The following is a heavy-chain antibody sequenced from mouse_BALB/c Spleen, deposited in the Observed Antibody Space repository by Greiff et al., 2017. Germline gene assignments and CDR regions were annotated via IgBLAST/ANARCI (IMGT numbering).Heavy chain of an antibody. CDR2: ISYSGST. D-gene: IGHD2-2*01. V-gene: IGHV3-2*02. Sequence: EVQRVESGPGLVKPSQSLSLTCTVTGYSITSDYAWIWIRQFPGNKLEWMGYISYSGSTSYNPSLKSRISITRDTSKNQFFLQLNSVTTEDTATYYCARKRGYDDWYFDVWGAGTTVTVSS. CDR3: ARKRGYDDWYFDV. J-gene: IGHJ1*01. CDR1: GYSITSDYA.